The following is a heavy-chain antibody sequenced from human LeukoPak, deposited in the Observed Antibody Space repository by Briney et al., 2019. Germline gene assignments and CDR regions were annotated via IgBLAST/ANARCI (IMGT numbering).Heavy chain of an antibody. CDR1: GGTFSSYA. CDR2: IIPIFGTA. D-gene: IGHD6-13*01. J-gene: IGHJ1*01. CDR3: ARDRVAAAGTMYFQH. Sequence: SVKVSCKASGGTFSSYAISWVRQAPGQGLEWMGGIIPIFGTANYAQKFQGRVTITADESTSTAYMELSSLRSEDTAVYYCARDRVAAAGTMYFQHWGQGTLVTVSS. V-gene: IGHV1-69*13.